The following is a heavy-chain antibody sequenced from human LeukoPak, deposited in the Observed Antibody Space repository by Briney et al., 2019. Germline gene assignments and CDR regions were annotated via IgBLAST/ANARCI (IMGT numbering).Heavy chain of an antibody. J-gene: IGHJ4*02. Sequence: ASVKVSCKASGYTFSNYGITWVRQAPGQGLERMGWIATYNGDTNYAQKIQGRVTMTTDTSTSTAYMELRSLRSDDTAVYYCAREETQWLALDYWGQGTLVTVSS. D-gene: IGHD6-19*01. CDR1: GYTFSNYG. CDR3: AREETQWLALDY. V-gene: IGHV1-18*01. CDR2: IATYNGDT.